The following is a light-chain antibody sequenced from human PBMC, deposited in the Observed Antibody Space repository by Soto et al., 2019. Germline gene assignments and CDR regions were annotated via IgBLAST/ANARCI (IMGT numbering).Light chain of an antibody. Sequence: QSVLTQPPSASGSPGQSVTISCTGTSSDVGGYNYVSWYRQHPGKAPQLIIYDVNKRPSGVPERFSGSKSGNTASLTVCGLQAEDEADYFCNSYGGTKKYVVFGGGTKLTVL. CDR3: NSYGGTKKYVV. CDR1: SSDVGGYNY. CDR2: DVN. V-gene: IGLV2-8*01. J-gene: IGLJ2*01.